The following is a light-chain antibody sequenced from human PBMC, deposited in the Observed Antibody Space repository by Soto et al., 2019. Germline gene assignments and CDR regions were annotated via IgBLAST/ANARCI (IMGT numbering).Light chain of an antibody. V-gene: IGLV2-8*01. CDR2: EVT. CDR3: SSYTSSSTRV. CDR1: IDDVGAYHY. J-gene: IGLJ3*02. Sequence: QSALTQPPSASGSPGQSVTISCTGTIDDVGAYHYVSWYRQFPGEAPQLIIYEVTKRPSGVPDRFSGSKSGNTASLTVSGLQADDEADYYCSSYTSSSTRVFGGGTKLTVL.